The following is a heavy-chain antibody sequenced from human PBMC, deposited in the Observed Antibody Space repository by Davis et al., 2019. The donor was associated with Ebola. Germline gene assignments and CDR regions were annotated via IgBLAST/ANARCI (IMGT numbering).Heavy chain of an antibody. CDR2: IYHSGST. CDR1: GGSISSSSYY. J-gene: IGHJ6*02. V-gene: IGHV4-39*07. Sequence: SETLSLTCTVSGGSISSSSYYWGWIRRPPGKGLEWIGEIYHSGSTNYNPSLKSRVTISVDKSKNQFSLKLSSVTAADTAVYYCARDPFPGAARPPFYYYYGMDVWGQGTTVTVSS. CDR3: ARDPFPGAARPPFYYYYGMDV. D-gene: IGHD6-6*01.